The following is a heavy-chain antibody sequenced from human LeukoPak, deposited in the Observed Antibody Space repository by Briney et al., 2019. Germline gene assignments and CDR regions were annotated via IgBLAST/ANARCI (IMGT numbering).Heavy chain of an antibody. CDR3: ARDYYDILTGYYYYFDY. CDR2: ISSSGSTI. Sequence: GGSLRLSCAASGFSFNSYEMNWVRQAPGQGLEWISFISSSGSTIYYAASVKGRFTISRDNTKNSLYLQMSSLRAEDTAVYYCARDYYDILTGYYYYFDYWGQGTLVTVSS. J-gene: IGHJ4*02. V-gene: IGHV3-48*03. CDR1: GFSFNSYE. D-gene: IGHD3-9*01.